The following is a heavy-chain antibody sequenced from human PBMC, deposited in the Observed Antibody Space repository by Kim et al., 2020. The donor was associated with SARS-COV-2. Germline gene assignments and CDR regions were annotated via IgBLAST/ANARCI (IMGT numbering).Heavy chain of an antibody. Sequence: GGSLRLSCAASGFTFDDYAMHWVRQAPGKGLEWVSGISWNSGSIGYADSVKGRFTISRDNAKNSLYLQMNSLRAEDTALYYCAKDSYYYYDSSGYYDYWGQGTLVTVSS. J-gene: IGHJ4*02. CDR2: ISWNSGSI. CDR1: GFTFDDYA. D-gene: IGHD3-22*01. V-gene: IGHV3-9*01. CDR3: AKDSYYYYDSSGYYDY.